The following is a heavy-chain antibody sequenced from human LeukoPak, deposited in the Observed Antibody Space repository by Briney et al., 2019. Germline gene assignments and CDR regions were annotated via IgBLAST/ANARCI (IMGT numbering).Heavy chain of an antibody. CDR2: IIPIFGTA. D-gene: IGHD2-15*01. Sequence: ASVKVSCKASGGTFSSYAISWVRQAPGQGLEWMGGIIPIFGTANYAQKFQGRVTMTRDTSISTAYMELSRLRSDDTAVYYCARGMGYCSGGSCSGDYWGQGTLVTVSS. CDR3: ARGMGYCSGGSCSGDY. V-gene: IGHV1-69*05. J-gene: IGHJ4*02. CDR1: GGTFSSYA.